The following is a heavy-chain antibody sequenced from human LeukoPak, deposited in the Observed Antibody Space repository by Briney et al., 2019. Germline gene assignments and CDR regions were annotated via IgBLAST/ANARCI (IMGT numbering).Heavy chain of an antibody. V-gene: IGHV4-34*01. J-gene: IGHJ2*01. CDR2: INHSGST. CDR3: ARHLGPTGTRLYWYFDL. D-gene: IGHD1-1*01. CDR1: GGSFSGYY. Sequence: SETLSLTCAVYGGSFSGYYWSWIRQPPGKGLEWIGEINHSGSTNYNPSLKSRVTISVDTSKNQFSLKLSSVTAADTVVYYCARHLGPTGTRLYWYFDLWGRGTLVTVSS.